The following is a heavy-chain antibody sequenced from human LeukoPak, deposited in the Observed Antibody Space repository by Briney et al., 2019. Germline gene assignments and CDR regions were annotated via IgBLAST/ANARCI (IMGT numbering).Heavy chain of an antibody. CDR2: AHLDGRT. D-gene: IGHD6-25*01. J-gene: IGHJ4*02. CDR3: AREGGFYRPLDY. CDR1: GGSVSSTNW. Sequence: SETLSLTCGVSGGSVSSTNWWTWIRQPPGKGLEWIGEAHLDGRTNFNQSLKSRLTMSVDLSENHVSLKLTSVTAADTAVYYCAREGGFYRPLDYSGQGTLVTVSS. V-gene: IGHV4-4*02.